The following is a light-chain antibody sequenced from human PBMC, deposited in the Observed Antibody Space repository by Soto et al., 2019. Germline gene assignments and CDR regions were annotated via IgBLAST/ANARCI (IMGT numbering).Light chain of an antibody. Sequence: EIVLTQSPATLSLSPGERATLSCRASRSVSSYLAWYQQKPGQAPRLLIYDASNRATGIPARFSGSGSGTDFTLTISSLEPEDFAIYYCQQRGNWPPSITFGQGTRLEIK. J-gene: IGKJ5*01. V-gene: IGKV3-11*01. CDR1: RSVSSY. CDR2: DAS. CDR3: QQRGNWPPSIT.